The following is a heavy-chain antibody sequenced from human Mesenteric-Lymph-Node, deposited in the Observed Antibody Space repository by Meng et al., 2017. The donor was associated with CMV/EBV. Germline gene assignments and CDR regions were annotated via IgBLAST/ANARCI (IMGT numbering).Heavy chain of an antibody. CDR3: AKEEYYYDSSGDY. Sequence: ASGFTFRSYGMHWVRQAPGKGLEWVAVIWYDGSNKYYADSVKGRFTISRDNSKNTLYLQMNSLRAEDTAVYYCAKEEYYYDSSGDYWGQGTLVTVSS. D-gene: IGHD3-22*01. CDR2: IWYDGSNK. CDR1: GFTFRSYG. V-gene: IGHV3-33*06. J-gene: IGHJ4*02.